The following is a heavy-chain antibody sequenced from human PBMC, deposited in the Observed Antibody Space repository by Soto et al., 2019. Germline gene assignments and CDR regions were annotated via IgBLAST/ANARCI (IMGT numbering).Heavy chain of an antibody. CDR2: ITPFNGYT. J-gene: IGHJ4*02. D-gene: IGHD1-1*01. CDR3: ARGPTGNYFDY. Sequence: QIHLVQSGVEMQKPGASVKVSCKPSGYTFTDYRINWVRQAPGQGLEWMGWITPFNGYTNYAQKFQGRLTMTAEKSTSTVYMELRSLRSDDTAFYYCARGPTGNYFDYWGQGSLVTVSS. CDR1: GYTFTDYR. V-gene: IGHV1-18*01.